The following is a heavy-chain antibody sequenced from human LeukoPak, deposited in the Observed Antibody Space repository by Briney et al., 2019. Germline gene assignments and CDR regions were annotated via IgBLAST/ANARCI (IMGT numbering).Heavy chain of an antibody. CDR1: GFTFSSYW. D-gene: IGHD5-24*01. CDR2: IKQDGSEK. V-gene: IGHV3-7*03. CDR3: AKDREMATIEGSDAFDI. Sequence: PGGSLRLSCATSGFTFSSYWMSWVRQAPGKGLEWVANIKQDGSEKYYVDSVKGRFTISRDNAKNSLYLQMNSLRAEDTALYYCAKDREMATIEGSDAFDIWGQGTMVTVSS. J-gene: IGHJ3*02.